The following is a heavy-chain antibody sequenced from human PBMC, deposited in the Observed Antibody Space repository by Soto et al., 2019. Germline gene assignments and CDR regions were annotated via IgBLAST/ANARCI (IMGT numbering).Heavy chain of an antibody. V-gene: IGHV4-4*02. Sequence: QVQLQESGPGLVKPSGTLSLTCAVSSGPISSSNWWRWVRQPPGTGMEWIGEIYHSGSTNYNPFTKSRVNFTVDQSKNQFSLKLSDVTAADWAMYYCARKGARSSWGFDYWGQGTLVTVSS. CDR1: SGPISSSNW. J-gene: IGHJ4*02. CDR3: ARKGARSSWGFDY. D-gene: IGHD6-13*01. CDR2: IYHSGST.